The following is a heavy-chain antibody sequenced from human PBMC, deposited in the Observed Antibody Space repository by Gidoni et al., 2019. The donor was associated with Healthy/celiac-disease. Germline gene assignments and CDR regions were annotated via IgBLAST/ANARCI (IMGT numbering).Heavy chain of an antibody. Sequence: QVQLVQSGAEVKKPGSSVKVSCTASGGTFSSYAISWVRQAPGQGLEWMGRIIPILGIANYAQKFQGRVTITADKSTSTAYMELSSLRSEDTAVYYCATLLRSDAFDIWVQGTMVTVSS. CDR3: ATLLRSDAFDI. J-gene: IGHJ3*02. V-gene: IGHV1-69*04. CDR2: IIPILGIA. D-gene: IGHD2-21*02. CDR1: GGTFSSYA.